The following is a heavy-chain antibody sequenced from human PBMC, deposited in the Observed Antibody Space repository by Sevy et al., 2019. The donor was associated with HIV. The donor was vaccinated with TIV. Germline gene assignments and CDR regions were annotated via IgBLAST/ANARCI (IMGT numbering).Heavy chain of an antibody. CDR3: TNRGIVIITGFDY. CDR1: GVIFNSHA. V-gene: IGHV3-23*01. D-gene: IGHD1-20*01. Sequence: GGSLRLSCAASGVIFNSHAMSWVRQAPGKGLEWVSTISGSGGYTYYSHSVKGRFSISRDNSKNTVYLQMNSLGAEDTAVYYCTNRGIVIITGFDYWGQGTLVTVSS. CDR2: ISGSGGYT. J-gene: IGHJ4*02.